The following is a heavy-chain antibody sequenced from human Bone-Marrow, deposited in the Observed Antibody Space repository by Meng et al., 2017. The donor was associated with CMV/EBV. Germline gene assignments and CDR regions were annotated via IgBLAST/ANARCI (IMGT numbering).Heavy chain of an antibody. D-gene: IGHD5-18*01. V-gene: IGHV3-30*04. CDR2: ISYDGSNK. J-gene: IGHJ3*02. Sequence: GGSLRLSCAASGFTFSSYAMHWVRQAPGKGLEWVAVISYDGSNKYYADSVKGRFTISRDNSKNTLYLQMNSLRAEETAVYYCARGSVQLWLVLLHEAFDIWGQGTMVTVSS. CDR3: ARGSVQLWLVLLHEAFDI. CDR1: GFTFSSYA.